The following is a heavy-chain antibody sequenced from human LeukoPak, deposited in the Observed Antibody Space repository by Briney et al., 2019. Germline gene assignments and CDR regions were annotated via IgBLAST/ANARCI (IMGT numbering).Heavy chain of an antibody. Sequence: ESGPALVQLTQTRTLTCSFSGFSLSTIGMRVSWIRQPPGKALEWLARIDWDDDEFYSPSLRTRLTISKDTSKNQVFLTMTNMDPVDTGTYYCARNLPLSSCMDVWGRGTTVTVSS. CDR3: ARNLPLSSCMDV. V-gene: IGHV2-70*04. CDR1: GFSLSTIGMR. CDR2: IDWDDDE. J-gene: IGHJ6*03.